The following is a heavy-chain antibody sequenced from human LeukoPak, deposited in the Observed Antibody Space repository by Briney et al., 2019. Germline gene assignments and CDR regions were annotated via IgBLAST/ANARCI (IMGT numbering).Heavy chain of an antibody. CDR2: IYYSGNT. J-gene: IGHJ4*02. D-gene: IGHD3/OR15-3a*01. CDR1: GVSISSSNSY. V-gene: IGHV4-39*01. CDR3: ARQTGSGLFILP. Sequence: EPSETLSLTCTVSGVSISSSNSYWGWIRQPPGKGLEWIGSIYYSGNTYYNASLESQVSISIDTSKNQFSLRLTSVTAADTAVYYCARQTGSGLFILPGGQGTLVTVSS.